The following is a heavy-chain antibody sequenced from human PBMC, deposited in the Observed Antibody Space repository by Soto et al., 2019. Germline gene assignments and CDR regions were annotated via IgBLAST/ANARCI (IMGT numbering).Heavy chain of an antibody. D-gene: IGHD3-10*01. Sequence: QVQLQESGPGLVKPSQTLSLTCTVSGGSISSGDYYWSWIRQPPGKGLEWIGYIYYSGSTYYNPSPKRRVTTSVEASKNQSSLKLSSVTAADAAVYYCARAQGSGFLDSWGQGTLVTVSS. CDR3: ARAQGSGFLDS. CDR1: GGSISSGDYY. V-gene: IGHV4-30-4*01. CDR2: IYYSGST. J-gene: IGHJ4*02.